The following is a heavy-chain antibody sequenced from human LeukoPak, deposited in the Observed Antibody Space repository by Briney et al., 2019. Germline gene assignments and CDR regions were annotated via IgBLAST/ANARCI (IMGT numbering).Heavy chain of an antibody. D-gene: IGHD6-19*01. V-gene: IGHV4-59*01. CDR2: IYYSGST. CDR3: ARSPAVAGTLDY. Sequence: SETLSLTCTVSGGSINSYYWSWIRQPPGKGLEWIGYIYYSGSTNYNPSLKSRVTISVDTSKNQFSLKLSSVTAADTAVYYCARSPAVAGTLDYWGQGTLVTVSS. CDR1: GGSINSYY. J-gene: IGHJ4*02.